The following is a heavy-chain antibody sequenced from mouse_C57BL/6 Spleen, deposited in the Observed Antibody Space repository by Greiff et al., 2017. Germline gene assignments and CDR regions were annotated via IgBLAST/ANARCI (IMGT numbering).Heavy chain of an antibody. D-gene: IGHD1-1*01. V-gene: IGHV1-64*01. CDR2: IHPNSGST. J-gene: IGHJ4*01. Sequence: QVQLQQPGAELVKPGASVKLSCKASGYTFTSYWMHWVKQRPGQGLEWIGMIHPNSGSTNYNEKFKSKATLTVDKSSSTAYMQLSSLTSEDSAVYYCAREGVTTVGDNYAMGDWGQGTSVTVAS. CDR3: AREGVTTVGDNYAMGD. CDR1: GYTFTSYW.